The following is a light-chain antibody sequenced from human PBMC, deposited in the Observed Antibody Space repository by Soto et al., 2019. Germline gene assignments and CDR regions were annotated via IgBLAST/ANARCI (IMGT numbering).Light chain of an antibody. V-gene: IGKV3-20*01. J-gene: IGKJ1*01. Sequence: EVVLTQSPGTLSLSPGERATLSCRASQTVSGSYLAWFQQKPGQAPRLLIYDASTRAAGVPDRFSGSGSGTDFSLTINRLEPEDFAVYYCQHYGSSTWTFGQGTKVDIK. CDR2: DAS. CDR3: QHYGSSTWT. CDR1: QTVSGSY.